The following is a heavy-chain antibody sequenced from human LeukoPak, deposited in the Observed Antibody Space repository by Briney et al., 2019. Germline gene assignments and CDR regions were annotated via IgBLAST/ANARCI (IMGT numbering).Heavy chain of an antibody. V-gene: IGHV3-23*01. J-gene: IGHJ4*02. CDR3: ARDEGWIQLYF. CDR1: GFTFSSYA. Sequence: PGGSLRLSCAASGFTFSSYAMGWVRQAPGKGLEWVSAISGTGNRTYYADSVKGRFTISRDNSKNTLYLQMNSLRVEDTAAYYCARDEGWIQLYFRGQGTLVTVSS. D-gene: IGHD5-18*01. CDR2: ISGTGNRT.